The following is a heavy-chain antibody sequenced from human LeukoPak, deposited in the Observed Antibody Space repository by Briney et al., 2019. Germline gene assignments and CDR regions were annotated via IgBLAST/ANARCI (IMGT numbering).Heavy chain of an antibody. CDR3: ARETGYGYGSGFDP. V-gene: IGHV3-7*01. Sequence: PGGSLRLSCAASGFTFSSYWMNWVRQAPGKGLEWVANIRQDGSEKFYVDSVKGRFTISRDNAKNSLYLQMNSLRAEDTAVYYCARETGYGYGSGFDPWGQGTLVTVSS. CDR1: GFTFSSYW. J-gene: IGHJ5*02. CDR2: IRQDGSEK. D-gene: IGHD5-18*01.